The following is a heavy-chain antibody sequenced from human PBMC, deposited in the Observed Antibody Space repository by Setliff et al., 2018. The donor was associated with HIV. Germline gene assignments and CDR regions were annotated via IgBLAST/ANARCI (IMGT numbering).Heavy chain of an antibody. D-gene: IGHD3-3*01. J-gene: IGHJ4*02. Sequence: LTCTVSGGSISSGVYYWSWIRHHPGKGLEWIGYIHYSGSIYYNPSLKSRVTISVDTSKNQFSLKLSSVTAADTAVYYCARVCPPVRYNFWSGYYPKAGYFDYWGQGALVTVSS. CDR2: IHYSGSI. CDR1: GGSISSGVYY. CDR3: ARVCPPVRYNFWSGYYPKAGYFDY. V-gene: IGHV4-31*03.